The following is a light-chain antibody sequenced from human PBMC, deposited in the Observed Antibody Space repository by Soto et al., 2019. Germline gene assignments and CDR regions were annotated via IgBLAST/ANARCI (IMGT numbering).Light chain of an antibody. V-gene: IGKV3-15*01. Sequence: EIVMTQSPATLSVSPGERATLSCRASQSVSSNLVWYQQKSGQAPRLLIYGASTRATGMPARFSGSVSGTEFTLTISSLQSEDFAVYYCHQYLNWLTFGGGTKVEIK. J-gene: IGKJ4*01. CDR3: HQYLNWLT. CDR2: GAS. CDR1: QSVSSN.